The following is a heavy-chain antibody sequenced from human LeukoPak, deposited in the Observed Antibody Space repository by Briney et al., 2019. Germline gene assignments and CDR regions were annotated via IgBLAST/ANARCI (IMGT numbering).Heavy chain of an antibody. CDR3: ARVINTFLHFDF. CDR1: GGSISSGRYY. CDR2: ISYSGST. D-gene: IGHD3-16*01. V-gene: IGHV4-31*03. J-gene: IGHJ4*02. Sequence: SETLSLTCTVSGGSISSGRYYWSWIRQHPGKGLEWIGYISYSGSTYYNPSLRSRVTISVDTSKNQFSLKLSSVTAADTAVYYCARVINTFLHFDFWGQGTLVTVSS.